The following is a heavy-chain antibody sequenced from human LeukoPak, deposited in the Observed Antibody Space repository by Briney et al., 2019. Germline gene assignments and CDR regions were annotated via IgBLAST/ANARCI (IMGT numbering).Heavy chain of an antibody. CDR3: ARGNYCSSTSCYTPHDAFDI. Sequence: ASVKVSCKASGYTFTSYGISWVRQAPGQGLEWMGWISAYNGNTNYAQKLQGRVTMTTDTSTRTAYMKLRSLRSDDTAVYYCARGNYCSSTSCYTPHDAFDIWGQGTMVTVSS. D-gene: IGHD2-2*02. CDR2: ISAYNGNT. J-gene: IGHJ3*02. V-gene: IGHV1-18*01. CDR1: GYTFTSYG.